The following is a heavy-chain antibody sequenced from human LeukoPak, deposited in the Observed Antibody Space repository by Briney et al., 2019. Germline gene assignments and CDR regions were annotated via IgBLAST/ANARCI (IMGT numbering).Heavy chain of an antibody. J-gene: IGHJ4*02. Sequence: ASVKVSCKASGYTFTSYGISWVRQAPGQGLEWMGWISAYNGNTNYAQKLQGRVTMTTDTSTRTAYMELRSLRSDDTAVYYCARDAGLLWFGEFKGFDYWGQGTLVTVSS. CDR3: ARDAGLLWFGEFKGFDY. CDR1: GYTFTSYG. CDR2: ISAYNGNT. V-gene: IGHV1-18*01. D-gene: IGHD3-10*01.